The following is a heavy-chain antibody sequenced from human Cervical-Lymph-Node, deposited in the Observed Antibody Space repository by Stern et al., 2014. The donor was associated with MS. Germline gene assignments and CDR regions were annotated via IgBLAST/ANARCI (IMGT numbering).Heavy chain of an antibody. V-gene: IGHV3-30-3*01. J-gene: IGHJ4*02. CDR3: ARGGRGVGLEY. D-gene: IGHD3-10*01. CDR2: VSYDETQK. Sequence: VQLVESGGGVVQPGRSLSLSCVASGFTFSTYAMHWVRQAPGKGLEWVACVSYDETQKNSTDSVKSRFTISRDNSKNTLYLHMNSLRDEDTAVYFCARGGRGVGLEYWGQGALVTVSS. CDR1: GFTFSTYA.